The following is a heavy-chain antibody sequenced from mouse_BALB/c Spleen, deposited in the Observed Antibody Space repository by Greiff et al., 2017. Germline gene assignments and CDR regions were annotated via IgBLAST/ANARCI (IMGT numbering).Heavy chain of an antibody. D-gene: IGHD2-4*01. CDR2: IDPANGNT. Sequence: EVQLQQSGAELVKPGASVKLSCTASGFNIKDTYMHWVKQRPEQGLEWIGRIDPANGNTKYDPKFQGKATITADTSSNTAYLQLSSLTSEDTAVYYGALGLPSQGYWYFDVWGAGTTVTVSS. CDR1: GFNIKDTY. V-gene: IGHV14-3*02. CDR3: ALGLPSQGYWYFDV. J-gene: IGHJ1*01.